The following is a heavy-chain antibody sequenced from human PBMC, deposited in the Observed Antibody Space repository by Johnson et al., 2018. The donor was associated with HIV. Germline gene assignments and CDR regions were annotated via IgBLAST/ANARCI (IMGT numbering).Heavy chain of an antibody. Sequence: VQLVESGGGLVKPGGSLRLSCAASGFTFRSYDMHWVRQVTGKGLEWVSAIGTAGDTFYPGSVKGRFTISRENPKNSLYLQVNSLRAEDTAVYYCARTPTFTRTFDIWGQGTMVTVSS. V-gene: IGHV3-13*01. CDR1: GFTFRSYD. D-gene: IGHD3-10*01. CDR3: ARTPTFTRTFDI. CDR2: IGTAGDT. J-gene: IGHJ3*02.